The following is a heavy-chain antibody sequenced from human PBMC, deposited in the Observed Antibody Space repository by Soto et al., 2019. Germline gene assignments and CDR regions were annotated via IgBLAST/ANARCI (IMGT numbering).Heavy chain of an antibody. CDR2: INGRGNYI. CDR1: GFTFSTYT. J-gene: IGHJ4*02. Sequence: GGSLRLSCASSGFTFSTYTMNWVRQAPGKGLEWVCSINGRGNYIYYAESVKGRFTISRDNAKNSLYLQMDRLRAEDTALYYCVREDGKVGTNSAFDYWGRGPLVTVSS. V-gene: IGHV3-21*01. D-gene: IGHD1-26*01. CDR3: VREDGKVGTNSAFDY.